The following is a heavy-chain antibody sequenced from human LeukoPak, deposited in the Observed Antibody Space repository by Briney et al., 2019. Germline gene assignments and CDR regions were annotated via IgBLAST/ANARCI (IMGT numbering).Heavy chain of an antibody. CDR2: ISSSSSYI. V-gene: IGHV3-21*01. CDR1: GFTFSSYS. Sequence: GGSLRLPCAASGFTFSSYSMNWVRQAPGKGLEWVSSISSSSSYIYYADSVKGRFTISRDNAKNSLYLQMNSLRAEDTAVYYCARGGGDGSSYYYGMDVWGQGTTVTVSS. J-gene: IGHJ6*02. D-gene: IGHD5-24*01. CDR3: ARGGGDGSSYYYGMDV.